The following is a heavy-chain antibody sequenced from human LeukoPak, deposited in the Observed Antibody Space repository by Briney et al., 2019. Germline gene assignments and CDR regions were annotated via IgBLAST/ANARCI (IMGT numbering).Heavy chain of an antibody. D-gene: IGHD4-17*01. V-gene: IGHV1-8*02. CDR1: GYTFTGYY. J-gene: IGHJ4*02. Sequence: ASVKVSCKASGYTFTGYYMHWVRQATGQGLEWMGWMNPNSGNTGYAQKFQGRVTMTRNTSISTAYMELSSLRSEDTAVYYCARGGGDYGDYSVNYWGQGTLVTVSS. CDR2: MNPNSGNT. CDR3: ARGGGDYGDYSVNY.